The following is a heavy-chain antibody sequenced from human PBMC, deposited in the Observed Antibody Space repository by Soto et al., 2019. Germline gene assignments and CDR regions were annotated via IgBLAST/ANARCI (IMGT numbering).Heavy chain of an antibody. CDR1: GVTFSSYW. V-gene: IGHV3-7*01. CDR2: IKQDGGEK. Sequence: GGSLRLSCAASGVTFSSYWMSWVRQAPGKGLEWVASIKQDGGEKYYVDSVKGRFTISRDNAKNSLYLQMNSLRVEDTALYYCARRYSSSWSGFDPWGQGTLVTVSS. D-gene: IGHD6-13*01. CDR3: ARRYSSSWSGFDP. J-gene: IGHJ5*02.